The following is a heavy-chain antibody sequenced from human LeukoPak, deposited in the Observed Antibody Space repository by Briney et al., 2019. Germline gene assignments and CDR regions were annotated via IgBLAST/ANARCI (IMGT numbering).Heavy chain of an antibody. V-gene: IGHV3-21*01. Sequence: GGSLRLSCAASGFTFSSYSLNWVRQAPGKGLEWVSSISSSSRYIYYADSVRGRFTISRDNAKNSLYLQVNSLRAEDTAVYYCARNIDSDTTMIPGGFVHWAREPLVTVSS. CDR2: ISSSSRYI. CDR1: GFTFSSYS. D-gene: IGHD5-18*01. J-gene: IGHJ4*02. CDR3: ARNIDSDTTMIPGGFVH.